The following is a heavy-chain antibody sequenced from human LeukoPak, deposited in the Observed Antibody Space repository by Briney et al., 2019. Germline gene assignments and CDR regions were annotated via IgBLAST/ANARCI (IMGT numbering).Heavy chain of an antibody. J-gene: IGHJ4*02. CDR1: GFTFSSYA. V-gene: IGHV3-30*04. CDR2: ISYDRSNK. Sequence: GGSLRLSCAASGFTFSSYAMHWVRQAPGKGPEWVAVISYDRSNKYYADSVKGRFTISRDNSKNTLYLQINSLRAGDTAVYYCAKAPRTHYYDSSGPFDYWGQGTLVTVSS. D-gene: IGHD3-22*01. CDR3: AKAPRTHYYDSSGPFDY.